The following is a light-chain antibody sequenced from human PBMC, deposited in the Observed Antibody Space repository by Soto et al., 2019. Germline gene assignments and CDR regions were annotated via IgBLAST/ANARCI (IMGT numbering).Light chain of an antibody. J-gene: IGKJ1*01. CDR2: GAS. Sequence: EIVLTQSPGTLSLSPGERATLSCRASQSVSNSYLAWYQQKPGQAPRLLIYGASSRATGIPDRFSGSGSGTDFTLTISRLEPEDFAVYYCQQYGSSRWTFGQGTKVDIK. CDR3: QQYGSSRWT. V-gene: IGKV3-20*01. CDR1: QSVSNSY.